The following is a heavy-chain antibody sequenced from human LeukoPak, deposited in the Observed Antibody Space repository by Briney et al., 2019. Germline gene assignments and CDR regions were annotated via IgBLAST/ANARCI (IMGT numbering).Heavy chain of an antibody. Sequence: ASVKVSCKASGGTFSSYAISWVRQAPGQGLEWMGGITPIFGTANYAQKFQGRATITADKSTSTAYMELSSLRSEDTAVYYCARMITFGGVFDYWGQGTLVTVSS. D-gene: IGHD3-16*01. CDR3: ARMITFGGVFDY. CDR1: GGTFSSYA. J-gene: IGHJ4*02. V-gene: IGHV1-69*06. CDR2: ITPIFGTA.